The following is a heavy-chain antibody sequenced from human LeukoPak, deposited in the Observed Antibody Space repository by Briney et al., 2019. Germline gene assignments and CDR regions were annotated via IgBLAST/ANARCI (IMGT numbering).Heavy chain of an antibody. CDR2: ISSSGSII. Sequence: GGSLRLSCAASGFTFSDYYMSWIRQAPGKGLEWVSYISSSGSIIYYADSVKGRFTISRDNAKNSLYLQMNSLRAEDTAVYYCARDEGYYDSSGYYYARNDDYFDYWGQGTLVTVSS. V-gene: IGHV3-11*01. J-gene: IGHJ4*02. D-gene: IGHD3-22*01. CDR1: GFTFSDYY. CDR3: ARDEGYYDSSGYYYARNDDYFDY.